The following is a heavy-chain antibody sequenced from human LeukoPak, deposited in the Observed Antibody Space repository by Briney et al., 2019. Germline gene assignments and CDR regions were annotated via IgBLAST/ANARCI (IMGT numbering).Heavy chain of an antibody. CDR2: IKSKTDGGTT. D-gene: IGHD3-10*01. J-gene: IGHJ4*02. CDR1: GGSFSGYY. Sequence: ETLSLTCAVYGGSFSGYYWSWVRQAPGKGLEWVGRIKSKTDGGTTDYAAPVKGRFTISRDDSKNTLYLQMNSLKTEDTAVYYCTTDESYYYGSGSYGPFDYWGQGTLVTVSS. CDR3: TTDESYYYGSGSYGPFDY. V-gene: IGHV3-15*01.